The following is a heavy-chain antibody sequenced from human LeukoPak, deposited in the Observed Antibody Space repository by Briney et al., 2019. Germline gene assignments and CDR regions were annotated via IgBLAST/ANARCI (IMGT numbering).Heavy chain of an antibody. Sequence: PGVSLRLSCVASGLTFRSYGMSWVRQAPGKGLEWVSGISGNGGGTKYADSVKGRFTISRDNSKNTLYLQMSSLRAEDTAVYYCARHEVRGATTTFDYWGQGTLVTVSS. CDR1: GLTFRSYG. CDR2: ISGNGGGT. CDR3: ARHEVRGATTTFDY. V-gene: IGHV3-23*01. J-gene: IGHJ4*02. D-gene: IGHD1-26*01.